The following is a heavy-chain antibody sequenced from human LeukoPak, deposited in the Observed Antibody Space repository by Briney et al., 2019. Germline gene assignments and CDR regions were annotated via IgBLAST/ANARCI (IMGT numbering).Heavy chain of an antibody. CDR2: IHESGST. V-gene: IGHV4-34*01. J-gene: IGHJ4*02. CDR1: GGSFSGYS. Sequence: PSETLSLTCAVYGGSFSGYSWSWIRQPPGKGLEWIGEIHESGSTNYNPSLKSRVTISVDESKDQFSLKLSSVTAADTAVYYCARHEGFSQKDWGQGTQVTVS. CDR3: ARHEGFSQKD.